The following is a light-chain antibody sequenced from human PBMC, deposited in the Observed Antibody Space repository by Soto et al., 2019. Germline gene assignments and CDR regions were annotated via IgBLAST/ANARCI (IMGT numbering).Light chain of an antibody. CDR3: SSYTTRGTLV. CDR1: SSDVGAYNH. CDR2: EVS. J-gene: IGLJ2*01. V-gene: IGLV2-14*01. Sequence: QSALTQPASVSGSPGQSITISCTGTSSDVGAYNHVSWYQQHPGKAPKLIISEVSNRPSGVSNRFSGSKSGNTASLTISGLQAEDEADYYCSSYTTRGTLVFGGGTKMTVL.